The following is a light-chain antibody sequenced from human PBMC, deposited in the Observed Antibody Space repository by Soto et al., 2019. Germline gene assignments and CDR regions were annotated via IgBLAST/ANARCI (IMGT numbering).Light chain of an antibody. CDR2: AAS. V-gene: IGKV1-39*01. J-gene: IGKJ2*01. CDR3: QQSLGIPYT. Sequence: TXSPSSLSASVGDRVTITCRASQSITGYLNWYQQKPGKAPKLLIYAASSLQSGVPSRFSGSGSGTDFTLTISSLQRDDFATYFCQQSLGIPYTFGQGTRLETK. CDR1: QSITGY.